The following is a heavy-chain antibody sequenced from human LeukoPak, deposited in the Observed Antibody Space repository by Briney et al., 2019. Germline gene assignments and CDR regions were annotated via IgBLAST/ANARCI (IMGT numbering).Heavy chain of an antibody. J-gene: IGHJ4*02. CDR1: GFTFSSYW. CDR3: ARDLDGSGRIRHPYFDY. CDR2: IKQDGSEK. V-gene: IGHV3-7*01. Sequence: GGSLRLSCAASGFTFSSYWMSWVRQAPGKGLEWVANIKQDGSEKYYVDSVKGRFTISRDNAKNSLYLQMNSLRAEDTAVYYCARDLDGSGRIRHPYFDYWGQGTLVTVSS. D-gene: IGHD3-10*01.